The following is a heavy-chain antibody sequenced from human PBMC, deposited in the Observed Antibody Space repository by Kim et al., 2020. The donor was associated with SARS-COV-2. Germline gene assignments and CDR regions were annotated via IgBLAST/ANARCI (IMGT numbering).Heavy chain of an antibody. CDR1: GFTFSNAW. J-gene: IGHJ6*02. Sequence: GGSLRLSCAASGFTFSNAWMSWVRQAPGKGLEWVGRIKSKTDGGTTDYAAPVKGRFTISRDDSKNTLYLQMNSLKTEDTAVYYCTTTGLGDYYYYGMDVWGQGTTVTVSS. CDR3: TTTGLGDYYYYGMDV. V-gene: IGHV3-15*01. CDR2: IKSKTDGGTT. D-gene: IGHD3-16*01.